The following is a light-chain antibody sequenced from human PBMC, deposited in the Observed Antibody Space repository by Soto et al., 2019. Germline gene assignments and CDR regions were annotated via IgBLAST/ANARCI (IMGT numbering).Light chain of an antibody. V-gene: IGKV3-20*01. CDR2: DAS. J-gene: IGKJ1*01. CDR3: QQHGTLPAT. Sequence: EIVLTQSPGTRSLSPGERATLSGRGSQTVSSSYLAWHQQKPGQAPRLLIYDASRRTSGFPDRFSGSGSGTDFTLTISRLEPEDFAVYYCQQHGTLPATFGQGTKVEIK. CDR1: QTVSSSY.